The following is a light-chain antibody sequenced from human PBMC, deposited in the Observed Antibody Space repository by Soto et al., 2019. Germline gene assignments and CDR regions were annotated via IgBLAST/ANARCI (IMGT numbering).Light chain of an antibody. Sequence: EIVLTQSPDTLSLSPGERATLSCRASQSVSSSYLAWYQQKPGQAPRLLIYGASSRATCIPDSFSGSGSGTDFTLTISRLEPEDFAVYYCQQYDSSPFTFGPGTKVDIK. J-gene: IGKJ3*01. CDR1: QSVSSSY. CDR2: GAS. V-gene: IGKV3-20*01. CDR3: QQYDSSPFT.